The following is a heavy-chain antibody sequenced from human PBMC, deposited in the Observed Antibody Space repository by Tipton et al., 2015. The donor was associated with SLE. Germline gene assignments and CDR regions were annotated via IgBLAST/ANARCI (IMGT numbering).Heavy chain of an antibody. CDR2: IYYSGST. CDR1: GGSFSGYY. V-gene: IGHV4-34*01. D-gene: IGHD1-20*01. J-gene: IGHJ5*02. Sequence: TLSLTCAVYGGSFSGYYWSWIRQPPGKGLEWIGEIYYSGSTNYNPSLKSRVTISVDTSKNQFSLKLSSVTAADTAVYYCARFQGNWNWFDPWGQGTLVTVSS. CDR3: ARFQGNWNWFDP.